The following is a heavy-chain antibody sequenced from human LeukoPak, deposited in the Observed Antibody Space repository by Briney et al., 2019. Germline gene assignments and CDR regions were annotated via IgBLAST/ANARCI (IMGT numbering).Heavy chain of an antibody. CDR1: GFTFSSYG. Sequence: HPGGSLRLSCAASGFTFSSYGMHWVRQAPGKGLEWVAVISYDGSNKYYADSVKGRFTISRDNSKNTLYLQMNSLRAEDTAVYYCARCLIGYNAFDIWGQGTMVTVSS. CDR3: ARCLIGYNAFDI. CDR2: ISYDGSNK. J-gene: IGHJ3*02. D-gene: IGHD5-18*01. V-gene: IGHV3-30*03.